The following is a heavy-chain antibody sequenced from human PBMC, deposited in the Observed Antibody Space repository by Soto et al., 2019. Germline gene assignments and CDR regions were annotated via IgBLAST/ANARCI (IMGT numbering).Heavy chain of an antibody. D-gene: IGHD3-10*01. J-gene: IGHJ5*02. CDR1: GFSLSTSGVG. CDR2: IYWDDDK. CDR3: AHGKYGSGTYTDWFDP. Sequence: QITLKESGPTLVKPTQTLTLTCTFSGFSLSTSGVGVGWIRQPPGKALEWLALIYWDDDKRYSPSLKSRLTITKDTSKSQVVLTMTNMDPVDTASYYCAHGKYGSGTYTDWFDPWGQGTLVTVSS. V-gene: IGHV2-5*02.